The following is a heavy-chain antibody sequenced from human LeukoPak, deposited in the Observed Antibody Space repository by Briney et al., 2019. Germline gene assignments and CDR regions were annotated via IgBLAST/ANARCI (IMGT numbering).Heavy chain of an antibody. J-gene: IGHJ4*02. D-gene: IGHD2-2*01. CDR3: ASYGLVVPAVDY. CDR1: GFSFSNAW. V-gene: IGHV3-74*01. Sequence: PGGSLRLSCAASGFSFSNAWMSWVRQAPGKGLVWVSRINSDGSSTSYADSVKGRFTISRDNAKNTLYLQMNSLRAEDTAVYYCASYGLVVPAVDYWGQGTLVTVSS. CDR2: INSDGSST.